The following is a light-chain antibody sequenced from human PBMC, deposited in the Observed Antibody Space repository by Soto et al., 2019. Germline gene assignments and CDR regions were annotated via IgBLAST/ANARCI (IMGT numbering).Light chain of an antibody. CDR1: SSDVGGYNY. CDR3: NSYTKSSTLNWV. Sequence: QSALTQPASVSGSPGQSITISCIGTSSDVGGYNYVSWYQQHPGKAPKLMIYEVSNRPSGVSNRFSGSKSGKTASLTISGLQAEDEADYYCNSYTKSSTLNWVFGGGTKLTVL. CDR2: EVS. J-gene: IGLJ3*02. V-gene: IGLV2-14*01.